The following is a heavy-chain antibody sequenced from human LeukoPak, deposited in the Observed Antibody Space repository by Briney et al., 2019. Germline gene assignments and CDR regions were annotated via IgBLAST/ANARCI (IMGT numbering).Heavy chain of an antibody. CDR2: ISAYNGNT. CDR3: ARSRGYPPSHYGMDV. D-gene: IGHD6-25*01. V-gene: IGHV1-18*01. J-gene: IGHJ6*02. CDR1: GYTFTSYS. Sequence: ASVKVSCKASGYTFTSYSISWVRQAPGQGLEWMGWISAYNGNTNYAQKLQGRVTMTTDTSTSTAYMELRSLRSDDTAVYYCARSRGYPPSHYGMDVWGQGTTVTVSS.